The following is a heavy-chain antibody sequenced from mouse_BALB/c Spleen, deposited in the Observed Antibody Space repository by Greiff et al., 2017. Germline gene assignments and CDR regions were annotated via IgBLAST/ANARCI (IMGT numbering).Heavy chain of an antibody. CDR3: SRYYDGYSYYAMDY. Sequence: VKLQQSGPELVKPGASVKISCKASGYSFTSYYIHWVKQRPGQGLEWIGWIFPGSGNTKYNEKFKGKATLTAETSSSTAYMQLSSLTSEDSAVYFCSRYYDGYSYYAMDYWGQGTSVTVSS. CDR2: IFPGSGNT. CDR1: GYSFTSYY. V-gene: IGHV1-66*01. D-gene: IGHD2-3*01. J-gene: IGHJ4*01.